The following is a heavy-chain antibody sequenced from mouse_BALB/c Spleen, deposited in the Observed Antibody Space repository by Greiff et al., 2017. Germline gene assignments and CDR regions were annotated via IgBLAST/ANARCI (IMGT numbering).Heavy chain of an antibody. V-gene: IGHV3-8*02. D-gene: IGHD1-1*02. J-gene: IGHJ4*01. CDR2: ISYSGST. CDR3: ARYPPVYGGAMDY. Sequence: VQLQQSGPSLVKPSQTLSLTCSVTGDSITSGYWNWIRKFPGNKLEYMGYISYSGSTYYNPSLKSRISITRDTSKNQYYLQLNSVTTEDTATYYCARYPPVYGGAMDYWGQGTSVTVSS. CDR1: GDSITSGY.